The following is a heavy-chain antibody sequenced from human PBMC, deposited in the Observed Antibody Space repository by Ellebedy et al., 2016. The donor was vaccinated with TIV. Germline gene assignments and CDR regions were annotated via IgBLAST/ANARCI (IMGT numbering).Heavy chain of an antibody. CDR1: GFTFSSYA. CDR3: AKSSWELLPPPYDY. D-gene: IGHD1-26*01. CDR2: ISGSGGST. J-gene: IGHJ4*02. Sequence: GGSLRLSXAASGFTFSSYAMSWVRQAPGKGLEWVSAISGSGGSTYYADSVKGRFTISRDNSKNTLYLQMNSLRAEDTAVYYCAKSSWELLPPPYDYWGQGTLVTVSS. V-gene: IGHV3-23*01.